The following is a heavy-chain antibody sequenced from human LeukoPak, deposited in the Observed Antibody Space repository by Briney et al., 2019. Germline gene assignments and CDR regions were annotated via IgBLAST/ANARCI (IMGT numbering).Heavy chain of an antibody. D-gene: IGHD6-19*01. CDR3: ARLRGATVAHNWFDP. CDR2: IFYSGST. CDR1: GGSISTNNYY. J-gene: IGHJ5*02. V-gene: IGHV4-39*07. Sequence: SETLSLTCTVSGGSISTNNYYWGWIRQPPGKGLEWIGNIFYSGSTYYSPSLKSRVTISLDASRNQFSLKLNSVTAADTAVYYCARLRGATVAHNWFDPWGQGALVTVSS.